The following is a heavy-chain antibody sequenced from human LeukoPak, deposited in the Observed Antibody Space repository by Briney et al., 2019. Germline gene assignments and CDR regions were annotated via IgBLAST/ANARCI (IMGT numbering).Heavy chain of an antibody. CDR2: INPNDGST. Sequence: ASVKVSCKTSGYTFTDYYIHWVRQAPGQGLEWMGIINPNDGSTNLAQNFQGRVTMTGDTSTTTVYMELSSLTSDDTAVYYCAAEGYSYGIYFDYWGQGTLVTVSP. CDR3: AAEGYSYGIYFDY. CDR1: GYTFTDYY. V-gene: IGHV1-46*01. J-gene: IGHJ4*02. D-gene: IGHD5-18*01.